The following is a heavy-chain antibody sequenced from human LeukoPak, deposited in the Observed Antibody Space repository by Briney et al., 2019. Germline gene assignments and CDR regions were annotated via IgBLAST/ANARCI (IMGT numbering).Heavy chain of an antibody. V-gene: IGHV3-30*02. CDR1: GFSFSTSG. J-gene: IGHJ4*02. D-gene: IGHD3-22*01. CDR2: IRNDGNRK. Sequence: GGSLRLSCVASGFSFSTSGMHWVRQSPGKGLDWVAFIRNDGNRKNYAESVKGRFTISRDNSRNTLYLQMDSLSAEDTAVYYCVKVDTWGQGTLVTVSS. CDR3: VKVDT.